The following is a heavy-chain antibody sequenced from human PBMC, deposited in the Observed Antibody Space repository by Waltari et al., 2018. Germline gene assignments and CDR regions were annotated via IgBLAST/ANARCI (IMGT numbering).Heavy chain of an antibody. Sequence: QVQLQESGPGLVKPSETLSLTCTVSGGSISSYYWSWIRQPPGKGLEWIGYSYYSGSTNYNPSLKSRVTISVDTSKNQFSLKLSSVTAADTAVYYCARGSSSSEFDYWGQGTLVTVSS. CDR1: GGSISSYY. D-gene: IGHD6-6*01. V-gene: IGHV4-59*01. J-gene: IGHJ4*02. CDR3: ARGSSSSEFDY. CDR2: SYYSGST.